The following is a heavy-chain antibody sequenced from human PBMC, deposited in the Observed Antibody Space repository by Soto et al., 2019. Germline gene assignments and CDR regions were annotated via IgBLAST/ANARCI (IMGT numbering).Heavy chain of an antibody. CDR2: IYYSGST. D-gene: IGHD4-17*01. CDR3: ARESGDYVVDY. CDR1: GGSVSSGSYY. V-gene: IGHV4-61*01. Sequence: NPSETLSLTCTVSGGSVSSGSYYWSWIRQPPGKGLEWIGYIYYSGSTNYNPSLKSRVTISVDTSKNQFSLKLSSVTAADTAVYYCARESGDYVVDYWGQGTLVTVSS. J-gene: IGHJ4*02.